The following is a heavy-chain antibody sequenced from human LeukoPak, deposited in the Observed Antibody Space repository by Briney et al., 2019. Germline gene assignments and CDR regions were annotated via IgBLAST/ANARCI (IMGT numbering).Heavy chain of an antibody. J-gene: IGHJ6*03. CDR2: MNPNSGNT. V-gene: IGHV1-8*03. CDR3: ARETLWFGELSYYYYYMDV. CDR1: GYTFTSYD. Sequence: ASVKVSCKASGYTFTSYDINWVRQATGQGLEWMGWMNPNSGNTGYAQKFQGRVTITRNTSISTAYMELSSLRSEDTAVYYCARETLWFGELSYYYYYMDVWGKGTTVTVSS. D-gene: IGHD3-10*01.